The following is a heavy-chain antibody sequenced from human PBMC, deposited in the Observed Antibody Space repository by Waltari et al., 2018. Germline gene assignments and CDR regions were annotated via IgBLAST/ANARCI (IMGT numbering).Heavy chain of an antibody. Sequence: QVQLVQSGTEVKKPGASVKVSCKASGYPFTSYGISWVRQAPGQGLGWMGWISVNNGNTNYAQKLQGRITMTTDTSTNTAYMELRSLRYDDTAVYYCARGGLDSGSYLPTPDPLGYWGQGTLVTVSS. CDR1: GYPFTSYG. CDR3: ARGGLDSGSYLPTPDPLGY. D-gene: IGHD1-26*01. V-gene: IGHV1-18*01. J-gene: IGHJ4*02. CDR2: ISVNNGNT.